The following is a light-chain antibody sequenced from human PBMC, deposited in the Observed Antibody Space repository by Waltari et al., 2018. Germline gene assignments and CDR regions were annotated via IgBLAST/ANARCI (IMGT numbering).Light chain of an antibody. CDR1: TGAVTSDYY. V-gene: IGLV7-43*01. CDR2: STS. J-gene: IGLJ3*02. Sequence: QTVVTQEPSLTVSPGGTVTLTCASSTGAVTSDYYPNWFQQNPGQAPRALFHSTSVRYSWTPTRFSGSLRGEKAALTLSGVQPEDEADYYCILYDGGPWVFGGGTKVTVL. CDR3: ILYDGGPWV.